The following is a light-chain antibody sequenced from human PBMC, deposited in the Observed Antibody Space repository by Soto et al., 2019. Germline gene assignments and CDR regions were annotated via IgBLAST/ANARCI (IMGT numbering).Light chain of an antibody. CDR2: TSS. CDR1: QSIGRN. Sequence: DIQMTQSPASLSASVRDRVTISCRASQSIGRNLNWYQQKPGKAPTLLIFTSSSLLSGVPSRFSGSGSGTDFILTISSLQPEDFATYYGQQSYSTPPTFGQGTKVDIK. CDR3: QQSYSTPPT. V-gene: IGKV1-39*01. J-gene: IGKJ1*01.